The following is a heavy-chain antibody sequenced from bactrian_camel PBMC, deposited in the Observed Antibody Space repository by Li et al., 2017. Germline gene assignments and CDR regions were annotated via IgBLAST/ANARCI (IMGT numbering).Heavy chain of an antibody. Sequence: ESGGGSVQAGGSLRLSCAASAYTDSSYCMGWFRQAPGKEREGVATIDSIGSTTYADSVKGRFTISIDNAKNTLYLQMNSLKPEDSAMYHCASAALVCGSWHNWGQGTQVTVS. CDR3: ASAALVCGSWHN. CDR2: IDSIGST. CDR1: AYTDSSYC. J-gene: IGHJ4*01. D-gene: IGHD6*01. V-gene: IGHV3S57*01.